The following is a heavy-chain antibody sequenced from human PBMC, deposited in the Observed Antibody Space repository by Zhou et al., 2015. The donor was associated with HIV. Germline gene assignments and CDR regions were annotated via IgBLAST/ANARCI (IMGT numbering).Heavy chain of an antibody. CDR3: AIPGRAAAASRQVYFQH. CDR1: GGTFSSYA. D-gene: IGHD6-13*01. Sequence: QVQLVQSGAEVKKPGSSVKVSCKASGGTFSSYAISWVRQAPGQGLEWMGGIIPIFGTANYAQKFQGRVTITADESTGTAYMELSSLRSEDTAVYYCAIPGRAAAASRQVYFQHWGQGTLVTVSS. CDR2: IIPIFGTA. J-gene: IGHJ1*01. V-gene: IGHV1-69*01.